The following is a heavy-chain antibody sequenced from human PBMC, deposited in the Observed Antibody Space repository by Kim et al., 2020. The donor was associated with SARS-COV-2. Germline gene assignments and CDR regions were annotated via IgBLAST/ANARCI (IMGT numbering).Heavy chain of an antibody. CDR1: GFVFSNYW. D-gene: IGHD6-19*01. CDR2: IKKDGNEK. J-gene: IGHJ6*02. V-gene: IGHV3-7*01. Sequence: GGSLRLSCAASGFVFSNYWMTWVRQAPGKGLEWVANIKKDGNEKFYVDSVKGRFTISSDNSKRSLFWQLNSLRHEDTAVYYCVRDGGGTVAVTVPSSYYYVFDDCGQRTTVTVS. CDR3: VRDGGGTVAVTVPSSYYYVFDD.